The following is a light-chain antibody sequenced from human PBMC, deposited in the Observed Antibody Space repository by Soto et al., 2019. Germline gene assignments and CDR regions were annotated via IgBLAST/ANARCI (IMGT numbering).Light chain of an antibody. CDR2: DAS. CDR1: QTISSW. V-gene: IGKV1-5*01. J-gene: IGKJ1*01. Sequence: DIQMTQSPSTLSGSVGDRVTITCRASQTISSWLAWYQQKPGKAPKLLMYDASNLQGGVPFRFSGSGSGTEFTLTISDLQPDDFATYYCQQYKSPPWTFGQGTKVDIK. CDR3: QQYKSPPWT.